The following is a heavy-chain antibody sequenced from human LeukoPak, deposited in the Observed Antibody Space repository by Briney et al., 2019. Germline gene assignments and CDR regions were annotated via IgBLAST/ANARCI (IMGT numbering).Heavy chain of an antibody. D-gene: IGHD3-16*01. Sequence: PGRSLRLSCAASGFTFDDYAMHWVRQAPGKGLEWVSGISWNSGSIGYADSVKGRFTISRDNAKNSLYLQMNSLRAEDTALYYCAKGAAMGDYFDYWGQGTLVTVSS. CDR3: AKGAAMGDYFDY. V-gene: IGHV3-9*01. J-gene: IGHJ4*02. CDR1: GFTFDDYA. CDR2: ISWNSGSI.